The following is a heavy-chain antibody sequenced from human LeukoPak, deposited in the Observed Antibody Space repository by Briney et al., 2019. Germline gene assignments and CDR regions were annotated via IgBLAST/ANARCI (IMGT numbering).Heavy chain of an antibody. CDR1: DGSISYFY. J-gene: IGHJ6*03. CDR3: ARVRGSSGSYEYYHYMDV. Sequence: SETLSLTCTVSDGSISYFYWSWIRQPAGKGLEWIGHIYTSGSTNYNPSLKSRVTMSVDTSKKQFSLKLSSVTAADTAVYYCARVRGSSGSYEYYHYMDVWGKGTTVTISS. CDR2: IYTSGST. V-gene: IGHV4-4*07. D-gene: IGHD1-26*01.